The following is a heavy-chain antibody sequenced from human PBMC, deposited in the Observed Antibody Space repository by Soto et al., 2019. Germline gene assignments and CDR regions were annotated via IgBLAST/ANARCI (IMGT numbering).Heavy chain of an antibody. CDR1: GFTVSSNY. Sequence: GGSLRLSCAASGFTVSSNYMSWVRQAPGKGLEWVSVIYSGGSTYYADSVKGRFTISRDNSKNTLYLQMNSLRAEDTAVYYCANTNYDFWSGYYKASDVFDYWGQGTLVTVSS. D-gene: IGHD3-3*01. CDR3: ANTNYDFWSGYYKASDVFDY. CDR2: IYSGGST. J-gene: IGHJ4*02. V-gene: IGHV3-66*01.